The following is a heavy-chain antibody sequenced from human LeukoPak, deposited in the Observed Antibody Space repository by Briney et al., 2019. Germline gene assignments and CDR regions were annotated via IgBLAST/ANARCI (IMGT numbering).Heavy chain of an antibody. CDR1: GFTFSSYG. Sequence: PGRSLRLSCAASGFTFSSYGMHWVRQAPGKGLEWVAVIWYDGSNKYYADSVKGRFTISRDNSKNTLYLQMNSLRAEDTAVYYCARDHIKGLLMTTVTTSSPQDYWGQGTLVTVSS. D-gene: IGHD4-17*01. J-gene: IGHJ4*02. CDR3: ARDHIKGLLMTTVTTSSPQDY. V-gene: IGHV3-33*01. CDR2: IWYDGSNK.